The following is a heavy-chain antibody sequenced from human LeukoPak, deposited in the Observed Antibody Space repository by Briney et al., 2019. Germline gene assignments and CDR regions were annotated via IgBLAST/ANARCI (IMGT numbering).Heavy chain of an antibody. CDR2: IKQDGSEK. V-gene: IGHV3-7*01. D-gene: IGHD4-17*01. Sequence: GGSLRLSCAASGFTFSSYWMGWVRQAPGRGLEWVANIKQDGSEKYYVDSVKGRFTISRDNAKNSLYLQMNSLRAEDTAVYYCARDLASYGDYFTDYWGQGTLVTVSS. CDR1: GFTFSSYW. CDR3: ARDLASYGDYFTDY. J-gene: IGHJ4*02.